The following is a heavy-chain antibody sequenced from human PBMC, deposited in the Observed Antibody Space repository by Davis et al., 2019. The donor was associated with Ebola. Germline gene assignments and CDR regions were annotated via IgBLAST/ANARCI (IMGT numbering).Heavy chain of an antibody. Sequence: PGGSLRLSCAASGFTFSSYSMNWVRQAPGKGLEWVSYISSSSSTIYYADSVKGRFTISRDNAKNSLYLQMNSLRAEDTAVYYCAREFSSYYDLTHRHYFDYWGQGTLVTVSS. CDR2: ISSSSSTI. V-gene: IGHV3-48*04. D-gene: IGHD3-3*01. CDR1: GFTFSSYS. J-gene: IGHJ4*02. CDR3: AREFSSYYDLTHRHYFDY.